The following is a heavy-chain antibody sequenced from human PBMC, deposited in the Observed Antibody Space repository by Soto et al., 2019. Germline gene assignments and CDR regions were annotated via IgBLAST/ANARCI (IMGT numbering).Heavy chain of an antibody. CDR3: AKALTPYSSGFEGLSCHP. D-gene: IGHD6-19*01. CDR1: GFTFSSYG. CDR2: ISYDGSNK. V-gene: IGHV3-30*18. J-gene: IGHJ5*02. Sequence: QVQLVESGGGVVQPGRSLRLSCAASGFTFSSYGMHWVRQAPGKGLEWVAVISYDGSNKYYADSVKGRFTISRDNSKNTLYLQMNSLRAEDTAVYYCAKALTPYSSGFEGLSCHPWGQGTLVTVSS.